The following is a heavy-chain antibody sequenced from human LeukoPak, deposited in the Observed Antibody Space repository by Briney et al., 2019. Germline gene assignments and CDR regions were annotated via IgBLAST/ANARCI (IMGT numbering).Heavy chain of an antibody. Sequence: PGGSLRLSCAASGFTFAGYAMTWVRQAPGKGLEWVSGITGSGDKTYYTDSLKGRFTISRDNSKNTLFLQISSLRADDTAVYYCAKDRVTTVTTFFSQFDFWGQGTLVTVSS. V-gene: IGHV3-23*01. D-gene: IGHD4-11*01. CDR3: AKDRVTTVTTFFSQFDF. J-gene: IGHJ4*02. CDR2: ITGSGDKT. CDR1: GFTFAGYA.